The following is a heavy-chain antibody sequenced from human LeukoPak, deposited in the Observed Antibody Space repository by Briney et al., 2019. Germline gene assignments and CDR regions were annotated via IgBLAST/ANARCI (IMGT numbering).Heavy chain of an antibody. V-gene: IGHV3-11*03. Sequence: GGSLRLSCAASGFTFSDYYMSWIRQAPGKGLEWVSSINTRSTYTYYADSVKGRFAISRDNAENSLYLQMTSLRAEDTAVYYCLRSGGGRASNWGQGTLVTVSS. J-gene: IGHJ4*02. D-gene: IGHD2-15*01. CDR2: INTRSTYT. CDR1: GFTFSDYY. CDR3: LRSGGGRASN.